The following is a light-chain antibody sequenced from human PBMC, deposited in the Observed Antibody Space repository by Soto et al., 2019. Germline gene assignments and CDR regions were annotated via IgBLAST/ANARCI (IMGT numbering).Light chain of an antibody. CDR3: QQTYSLALT. CDR2: AAS. J-gene: IGKJ4*01. Sequence: DIPMTQSPSSLSASVGDRVTITCRASQSVSRYLNWYQQKKGKAPNLLIYAASNLQSGVPSRFSGSGSGSDFALSISNLHPEDVSTYYCQQTYSLALTFGGGTKVEIK. V-gene: IGKV1-39*01. CDR1: QSVSRY.